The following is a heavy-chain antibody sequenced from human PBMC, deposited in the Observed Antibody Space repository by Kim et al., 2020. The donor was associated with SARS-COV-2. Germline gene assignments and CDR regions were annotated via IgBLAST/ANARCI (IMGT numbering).Heavy chain of an antibody. CDR3: ARGHRYSSGWYPY. CDR2: INHSGST. CDR1: GGSFSGYY. J-gene: IGHJ4*02. V-gene: IGHV4-34*01. Sequence: SETLSLTCAVYGGSFSGYYWSWIRQPPGKGLEWIGEINHSGSTNYNPSLKSRVTISVDTSKNQFSLKLSSVTAADTAVYYCARGHRYSSGWYPYWGQGTLVTVSS. D-gene: IGHD6-19*01.